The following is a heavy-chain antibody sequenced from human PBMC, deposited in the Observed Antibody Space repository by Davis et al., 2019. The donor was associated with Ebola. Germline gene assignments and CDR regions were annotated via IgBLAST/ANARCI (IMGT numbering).Heavy chain of an antibody. D-gene: IGHD2-2*01. Sequence: GESLKISCAASGFTFSGPSMHWVRQASGKGLEWVGRIRSKANSYATAYAASVKGRFTISRDDSKNTAYLQMNSLRAEDTAVYYCARECSSTSCPKGDAFDIWGQGTMVTVSS. CDR3: ARECSSTSCPKGDAFDI. CDR2: IRSKANSYAT. V-gene: IGHV3-73*01. J-gene: IGHJ3*02. CDR1: GFTFSGPS.